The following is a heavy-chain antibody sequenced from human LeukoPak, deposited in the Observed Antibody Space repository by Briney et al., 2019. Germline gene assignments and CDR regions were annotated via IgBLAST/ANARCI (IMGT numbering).Heavy chain of an antibody. CDR1: GGTFSSYA. V-gene: IGHV1-69*06. CDR2: IIPIFGTA. J-gene: IGHJ3*01. CDR3: AKDVKAVAGIVVFDR. D-gene: IGHD6-19*01. Sequence: GASVKVSCKASGGTFSSYAISWVRQAPGQGLEWMGGIIPIFGTANYAQKFQGRVTITADKSTSTAYVELSSLRSEDTALYFCAKDVKAVAGIVVFDRWGQGTMVPVSS.